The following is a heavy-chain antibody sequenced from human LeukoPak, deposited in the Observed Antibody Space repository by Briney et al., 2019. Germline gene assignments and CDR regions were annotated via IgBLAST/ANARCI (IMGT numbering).Heavy chain of an antibody. J-gene: IGHJ5*02. CDR1: GGSISSSNYC. V-gene: IGHV4-39*01. CDR3: ARVYGGDFGAGNWFDA. CDR2: IYYSGSA. Sequence: SETLSLTCTVSGGSISSSNYCWGWIRQPPGKGLEWIGSIYYSGSAYYSPSLKSRVIISVDTSKNQFSLNLSSVTAADTSVYYCARVYGGDFGAGNWFDAWGQGTLVTVSS. D-gene: IGHD4-23*01.